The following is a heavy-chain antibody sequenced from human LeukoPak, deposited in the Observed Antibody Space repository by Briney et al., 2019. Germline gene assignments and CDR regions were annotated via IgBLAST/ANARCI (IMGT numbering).Heavy chain of an antibody. V-gene: IGHV5-51*01. CDR1: GYIFTSYW. Sequence: GESLKISCKGSGYIFTSYWIGWVRQMPGKRLEWMGIIYPGDSDTRYSPSFQGQVTISADKSISTAYLQWSSLKASDTAMYYCARHLGARQVAGDFDYWGQGTLVTVSS. J-gene: IGHJ4*02. CDR3: ARHLGARQVAGDFDY. CDR2: IYPGDSDT. D-gene: IGHD6-19*01.